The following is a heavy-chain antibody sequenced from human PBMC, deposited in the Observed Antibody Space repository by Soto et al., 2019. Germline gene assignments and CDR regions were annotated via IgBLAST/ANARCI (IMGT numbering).Heavy chain of an antibody. V-gene: IGHV1-46*04. D-gene: IGHD3-9*01. CDR2: ISPSGGA. CDR1: GYTFTNYY. J-gene: IGHJ5*02. CDR3: ARDGSSDWLTWLDP. Sequence: QVQLVQSGAEVKKPGASVKVSCKASGYTFTNYYMHWVRQAPGQGLEWMGIISPSGGATYAQELQDRVTLTRDTSTSTAYMALSGLPSKDAAVYFCARDGSSDWLTWLDPWGQGTLVTVSS.